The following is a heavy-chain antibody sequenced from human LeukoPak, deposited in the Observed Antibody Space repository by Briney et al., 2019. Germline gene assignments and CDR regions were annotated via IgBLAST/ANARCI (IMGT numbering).Heavy chain of an antibody. CDR1: GFTFSTYS. Sequence: GGSLRLSCAASGFTFSTYSMNWVRQAPGKGLEWISYISDSSSFKYYADSVKGRFIISRDNAKNSLYLQMDSLRAEDTAVFYCARSSGTYLRSYAFEIWGPGTTVSVS. V-gene: IGHV3-48*01. CDR2: ISDSSSFK. J-gene: IGHJ3*02. CDR3: ARSSGTYLRSYAFEI. D-gene: IGHD1-26*01.